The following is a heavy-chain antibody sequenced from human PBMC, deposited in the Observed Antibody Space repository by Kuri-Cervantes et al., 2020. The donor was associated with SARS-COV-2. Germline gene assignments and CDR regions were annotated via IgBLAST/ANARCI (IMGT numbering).Heavy chain of an antibody. CDR3: ARRINYWWFDP. D-gene: IGHD4-11*01. Sequence: SETLSLTCAVSGGSISSGGYSWSWIRQPPGKGLEWIGYICHSGSTYYNPSLKSRVTISVDRSKNQFSLKLSSVTAADTAVYYCARRINYWWFDPWGQGTLVTVSS. J-gene: IGHJ5*02. CDR2: ICHSGST. CDR1: GGSISSGGYS. V-gene: IGHV4-30-2*01.